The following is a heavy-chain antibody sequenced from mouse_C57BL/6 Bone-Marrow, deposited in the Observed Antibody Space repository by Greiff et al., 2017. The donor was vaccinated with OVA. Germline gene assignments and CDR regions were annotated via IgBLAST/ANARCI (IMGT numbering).Heavy chain of an antibody. Sequence: VQLQQSGAELARPGASVKMSCKASGYTFTSYTINWVKQRPGQGLEWIGYIDPTNDYTNYNQKFKGKATLTADKSSSTAYMQLSSLTSEDSAVYYCTKGYYFDYWCQGTTLTVSS. V-gene: IGHV1-4*01. CDR1: GYTFTSYT. J-gene: IGHJ2*01. CDR3: TKGYYFDY. CDR2: IDPTNDYT.